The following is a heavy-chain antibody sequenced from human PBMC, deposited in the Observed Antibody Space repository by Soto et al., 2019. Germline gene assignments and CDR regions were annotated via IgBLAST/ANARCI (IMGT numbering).Heavy chain of an antibody. V-gene: IGHV1-69*06. J-gene: IGHJ6*02. D-gene: IGHD3-3*01. CDR3: ERGRGPRFLESVSGHYYYGMDV. CDR2: IIPIFGNA. Sequence: SVKVSCKASGCPFSSYSISCVRQAPGQGLEWMGGIIPIFGNAHYAQKFEGRVTITADNSTSTAYMELRSLRSEDTAVYYCERGRGPRFLESVSGHYYYGMDVWGQGTTVTVSS. CDR1: GCPFSSYS.